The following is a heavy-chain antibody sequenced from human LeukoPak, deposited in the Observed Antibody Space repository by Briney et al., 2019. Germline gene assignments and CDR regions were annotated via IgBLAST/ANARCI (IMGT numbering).Heavy chain of an antibody. D-gene: IGHD4-23*01. CDR2: IYYSGST. CDR1: GGSISSLY. CDR3: ARVGRTTVVTPRNYFDY. Sequence: SETLSLTCTVSGGSISSLYWSWIRQPPGKGLEWIGYIYYSGSTNYNPSLKSRVTISVDTSKNQFSLKLSSVTAADTAVYYCARVGRTTVVTPRNYFDYWGQGTLVTVSS. J-gene: IGHJ4*02. V-gene: IGHV4-59*11.